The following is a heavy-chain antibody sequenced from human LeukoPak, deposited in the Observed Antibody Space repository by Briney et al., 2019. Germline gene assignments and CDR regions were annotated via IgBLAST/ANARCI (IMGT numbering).Heavy chain of an antibody. D-gene: IGHD5-12*01. Sequence: SVKVSCKASGGTFSSYAISWVRQAPGQGLEWMGGIIPIFGTANYAQKFQGGVTITADKSTSTAYMELSSLRSEDTAVYYCARDPLRGYDLTYQFDYWGQGTLVTVSS. CDR2: IIPIFGTA. J-gene: IGHJ4*02. CDR3: ARDPLRGYDLTYQFDY. CDR1: GGTFSSYA. V-gene: IGHV1-69*06.